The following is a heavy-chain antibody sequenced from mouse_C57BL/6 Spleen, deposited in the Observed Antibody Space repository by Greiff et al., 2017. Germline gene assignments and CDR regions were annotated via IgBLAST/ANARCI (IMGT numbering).Heavy chain of an antibody. J-gene: IGHJ4*01. V-gene: IGHV1-15*01. Sequence: VQLQQSGAELVRPGASVTLSCKASGYTFTDYEMHWVKQTPVHGLEWIGAIDPETGGTAYNQKFKGKAILTADKSSSTAYMELRSLTSEDSAVYYCTRSTHDGVRAMDYWGQGTSVTVSS. D-gene: IGHD2-3*01. CDR2: IDPETGGT. CDR1: GYTFTDYE. CDR3: TRSTHDGVRAMDY.